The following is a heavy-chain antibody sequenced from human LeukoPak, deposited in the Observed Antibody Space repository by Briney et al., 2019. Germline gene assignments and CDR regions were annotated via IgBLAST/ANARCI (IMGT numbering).Heavy chain of an antibody. CDR1: GGSISSSNW. V-gene: IGHV4-4*02. J-gene: IGHJ2*01. CDR3: ARDSGGRMRIAAAGDRYFDL. Sequence: SGTLSLTCAVSGGSISSSNWWSWVRQPPGKGLEWIGEIYHSGSTNYNPSLKSRVTISVDKSKNQFSLKLSSVTAADTAVYYCARDSGGRMRIAAAGDRYFDLWGRGTLVTVSS. D-gene: IGHD6-13*01. CDR2: IYHSGST.